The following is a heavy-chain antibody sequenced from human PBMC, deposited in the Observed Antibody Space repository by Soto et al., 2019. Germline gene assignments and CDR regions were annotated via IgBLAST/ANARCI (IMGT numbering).Heavy chain of an antibody. Sequence: EVQLLESGGDLVQPGGSLRLSCAASGFTLSSYAMSWVRQAPGEGLEWVSAISGSGGNTYYADSVKGRFTISRDNSKNTLYLQMNSLRAEDTAIYYCAKDATGATRKFDYWGQGTLVTVSS. J-gene: IGHJ4*02. CDR2: ISGSGGNT. CDR1: GFTLSSYA. D-gene: IGHD1-26*01. CDR3: AKDATGATRKFDY. V-gene: IGHV3-23*01.